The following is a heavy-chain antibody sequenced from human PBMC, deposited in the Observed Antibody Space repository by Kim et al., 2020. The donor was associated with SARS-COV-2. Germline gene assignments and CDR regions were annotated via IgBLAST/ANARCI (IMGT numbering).Heavy chain of an antibody. Sequence: TKYYADSVKGRFTISSDNAKNSLYLQMNSLRAEDTAVYYCARKWQLAPFDLWGRGTLVTVSS. V-gene: IGHV3-48*03. CDR3: ARKWQLAPFDL. CDR2: TK. D-gene: IGHD6-6*01. J-gene: IGHJ2*01.